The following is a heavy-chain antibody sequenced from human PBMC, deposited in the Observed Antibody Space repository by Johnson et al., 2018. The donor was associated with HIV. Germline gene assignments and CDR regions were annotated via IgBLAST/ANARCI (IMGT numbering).Heavy chain of an antibody. J-gene: IGHJ3*02. CDR3: ARKFPDAFDI. Sequence: VQLVESGGGLVQPGRSLRLSCAASGFTFDDYAMHWVRQAPGKGLEWVSGISWNSGSIGYADSVKGRFTISRDNAKNSLYLQMNSLRAEDTAVYYGARKFPDAFDIWGQGTMVTGSS. CDR2: ISWNSGSI. CDR1: GFTFDDYA. V-gene: IGHV3-9*01.